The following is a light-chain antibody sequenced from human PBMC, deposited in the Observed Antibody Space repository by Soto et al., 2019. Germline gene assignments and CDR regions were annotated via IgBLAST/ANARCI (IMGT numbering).Light chain of an antibody. Sequence: IQMTQSPSTLSASVGDRVTITCRASQSISSWLAWYQQKPGKAPKLLIYDVSSLESGVPSRFAGSGSGTEFTLTISSLQPDDFATYYCQQCNTFWTFGRGTKVDIK. CDR2: DVS. J-gene: IGKJ1*01. CDR1: QSISSW. V-gene: IGKV1-5*01. CDR3: QQCNTFWT.